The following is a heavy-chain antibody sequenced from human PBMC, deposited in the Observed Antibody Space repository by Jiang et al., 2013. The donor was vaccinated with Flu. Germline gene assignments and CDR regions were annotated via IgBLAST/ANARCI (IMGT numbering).Heavy chain of an antibody. D-gene: IGHD6-13*01. J-gene: IGHJ6*02. CDR1: GGSVSSGSYY. CDR2: IYYSGST. Sequence: LLKPSETLSLTCTVSGGSVSSGSYYWSWIRQPPGKGLEWIGYIYYSGSTNYNPSLKSRVTISVDTSKNQFSLKLSSVTAADTAVYYCARAGSWYNYYGMDVWGQGTTVTVSS. V-gene: IGHV4-61*01. CDR3: ARAGSWYNYYGMDV.